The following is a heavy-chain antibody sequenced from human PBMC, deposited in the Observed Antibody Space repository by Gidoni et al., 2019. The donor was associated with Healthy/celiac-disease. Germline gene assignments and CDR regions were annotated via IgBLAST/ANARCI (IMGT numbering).Heavy chain of an antibody. Sequence: VQLVESGGGLVQPGGSRRLSCAAPGFTFSSYWMSWVRQAPGKGREWVANIKQDGSEKYYVDSVKGRFTISRDNAKNSLYLQMNSLRAEDTAVYYCARDEITMVRGVILYYYGMDVWGQGTTVTVSS. CDR2: IKQDGSEK. V-gene: IGHV3-7*01. CDR1: GFTFSSYW. CDR3: ARDEITMVRGVILYYYGMDV. D-gene: IGHD3-10*01. J-gene: IGHJ6*02.